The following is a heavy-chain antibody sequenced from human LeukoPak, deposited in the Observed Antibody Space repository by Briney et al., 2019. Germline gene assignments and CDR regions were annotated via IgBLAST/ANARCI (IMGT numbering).Heavy chain of an antibody. V-gene: IGHV1-18*01. CDR3: ARVEAIGDWFDP. CDR1: GYTFTGYG. J-gene: IGHJ5*02. Sequence: EASVKVSCKASGYTFTGYGISWVRQAPGQGLEWMGWISAYNGNTNYAQKLQGRVTMTTDTSTSTAYMELRSLRSDDTAVYYCARVEAIGDWFDPWGQGTLVTVSS. CDR2: ISAYNGNT.